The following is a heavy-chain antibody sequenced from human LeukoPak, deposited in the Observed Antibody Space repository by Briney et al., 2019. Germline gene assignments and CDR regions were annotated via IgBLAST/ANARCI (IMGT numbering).Heavy chain of an antibody. D-gene: IGHD6-13*01. Sequence: GGSLRLSCAASGFTFDDYAMHWVRQAPGKGLEWVSGISWNSGSIGYADSVKGRFTISRDNAKNSLYLQMNSLRAEDTALYYCAKAYSSSWYGAFDCWGQGTLVTVSS. CDR1: GFTFDDYA. V-gene: IGHV3-9*01. CDR3: AKAYSSSWYGAFDC. CDR2: ISWNSGSI. J-gene: IGHJ4*02.